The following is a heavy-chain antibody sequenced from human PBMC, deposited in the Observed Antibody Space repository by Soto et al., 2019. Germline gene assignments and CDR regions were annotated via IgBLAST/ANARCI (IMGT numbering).Heavy chain of an antibody. J-gene: IGHJ6*02. Sequence: SETLSLTCTVSGGSISNYYWSWLRQPPGKALEWIGYINYSGSTKYNPSLKSRVTISVDTSKNQFSLRLSSVTAADTAVYYCAREAELTEYYYGMDVWGQGTTVTVSS. V-gene: IGHV4-59*12. D-gene: IGHD1-7*01. CDR2: INYSGST. CDR1: GGSISNYY. CDR3: AREAELTEYYYGMDV.